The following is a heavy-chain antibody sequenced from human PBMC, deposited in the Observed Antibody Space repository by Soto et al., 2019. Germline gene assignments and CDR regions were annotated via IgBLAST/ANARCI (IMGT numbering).Heavy chain of an antibody. CDR2: IWYDGSNK. CDR1: GFPFSSYG. V-gene: IGHV3-33*01. CDR3: ARSDVVVVAATRAYYYYGMDV. J-gene: IGHJ6*02. D-gene: IGHD2-15*01. Sequence: GGSLRLSCAASGFPFSSYGMHWVRQAPGKGLEWVAVIWYDGSNKYYADSVKGRFTISRDNSKNTLYLQMNSLRAEDTAVYYCARSDVVVVAATRAYYYYGMDVWGQGTTVTV.